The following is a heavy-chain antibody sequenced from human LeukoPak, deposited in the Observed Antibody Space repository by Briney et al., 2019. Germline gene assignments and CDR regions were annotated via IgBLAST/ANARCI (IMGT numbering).Heavy chain of an antibody. CDR2: IYYSGST. J-gene: IGHJ6*03. V-gene: IGHV4-39*01. Sequence: GSLRLSCAASGFTVSSNFMHWVRQPPGKGLEWIGSIYYSGSTYYNPSLKSRVTISVDTSKNQFSLKLSSVTAADTAVYYCARQSDYYGSGSIDYYYYMDVWGKGTTVTVSS. CDR3: ARQSDYYGSGSIDYYYYMDV. D-gene: IGHD3-10*01. CDR1: GFTVSSNF.